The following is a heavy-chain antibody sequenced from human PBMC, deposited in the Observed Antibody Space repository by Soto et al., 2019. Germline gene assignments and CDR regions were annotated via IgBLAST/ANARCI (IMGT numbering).Heavy chain of an antibody. CDR1: GGSISSYY. CDR3: ARDSSIYSYGYRGGLRLDYYYYMDV. D-gene: IGHD5-18*01. V-gene: IGHV4-59*01. CDR2: IYYSGST. J-gene: IGHJ6*03. Sequence: QVQLQESGPGLVKPSETLSLTCTVSGGSISSYYWSWIRQPPGKGLEWIGYIYYSGSTNYNPSLKSQVTISVDTSKNQFSLKLSSVTAADTAVYYCARDSSIYSYGYRGGLRLDYYYYMDVWGKGTTVTVSS.